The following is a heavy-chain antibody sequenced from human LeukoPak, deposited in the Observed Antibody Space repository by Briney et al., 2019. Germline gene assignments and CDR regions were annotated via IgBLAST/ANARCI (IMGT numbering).Heavy chain of an antibody. V-gene: IGHV4-59*01. D-gene: IGHD3-9*01. CDR3: ARVLVEVPYYDILTGYFIGSRVAP. J-gene: IGHJ5*02. CDR1: GGSISSDY. Sequence: WETLSLTCTVSGGSISSDYWTWIRQPPGKGLEWIGYMDYSGSTNYNSSLKSRVAISVDTSKNQFSLKLSSVTAADTAVYYCARVLVEVPYYDILTGYFIGSRVAPWGQGTLVIVSS. CDR2: MDYSGST.